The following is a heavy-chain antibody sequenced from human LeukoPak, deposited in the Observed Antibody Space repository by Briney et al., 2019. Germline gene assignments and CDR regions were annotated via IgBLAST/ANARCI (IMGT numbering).Heavy chain of an antibody. D-gene: IGHD1-14*01. V-gene: IGHV3-23*01. J-gene: IGHJ4*02. CDR1: GFTFRSYG. CDR2: ISGSGGYT. CDR3: ATSPDIEASGTLYYLDF. Sequence: GGSLRLSCAASGFTFRSYGMSWVRQAPGKGPEWVSSISGSGGYTYSADSVQGRFTISRDNSKNTLSLQMNSLRAEDAAIYYCATSPDIEASGTLYYLDFWGQGTLVSVSS.